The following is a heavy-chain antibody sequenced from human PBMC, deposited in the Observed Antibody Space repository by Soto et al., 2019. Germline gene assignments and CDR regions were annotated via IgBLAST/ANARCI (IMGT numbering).Heavy chain of an antibody. CDR3: ASRDRVVKGLAAPGDYFDY. J-gene: IGHJ4*02. CDR2: INHSGST. D-gene: IGHD2-21*01. Sequence: LSLTCAVYGGSFSGYYWSWIRQPPGKGLEWIGEINHSGSTNYNPSLKSRVTISVDTSKNQFSLKLNSVTAADTAVYYCASRDRVVKGLAAPGDYFDYWGQAPLVTVYS. CDR1: GGSFSGYY. V-gene: IGHV4-34*01.